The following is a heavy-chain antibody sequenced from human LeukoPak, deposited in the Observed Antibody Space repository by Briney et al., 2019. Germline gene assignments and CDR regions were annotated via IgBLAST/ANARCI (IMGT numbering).Heavy chain of an antibody. J-gene: IGHJ4*02. Sequence: ASVKVSCKASGYTFTGHYMYWVRQAPGQGLEWMGWINPNSGDTNYAQKFQGRVTITRDTSISTAYMDLNRLTSDDTAVYYCARRLTTSQDLDYWGQGILATVSS. CDR3: ARRLTTSQDLDY. V-gene: IGHV1-2*02. CDR1: GYTFTGHY. CDR2: INPNSGDT. D-gene: IGHD2-2*01.